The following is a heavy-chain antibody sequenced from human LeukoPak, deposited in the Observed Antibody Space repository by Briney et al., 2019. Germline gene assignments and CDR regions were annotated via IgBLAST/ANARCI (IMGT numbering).Heavy chain of an antibody. Sequence: ASVKVSCKASGYTFTGYYMHWVRQAPGQGLEWMGWINPNSGGTNYAQKFQGRVTMTRDTSISTAYMELGRLRSDDMAVYYCARVSPPAYYDFWSGNDAFDIWGQGTMVTVPS. V-gene: IGHV1-2*02. CDR3: ARVSPPAYYDFWSGNDAFDI. CDR2: INPNSGGT. D-gene: IGHD3-3*01. J-gene: IGHJ3*02. CDR1: GYTFTGYY.